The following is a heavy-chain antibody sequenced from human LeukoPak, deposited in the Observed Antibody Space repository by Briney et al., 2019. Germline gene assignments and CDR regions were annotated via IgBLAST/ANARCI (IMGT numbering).Heavy chain of an antibody. CDR3: ATTIGARLMYFDY. D-gene: IGHD6-6*01. J-gene: IGHJ4*02. CDR2: INPDSGGT. CDR1: GYTFTGYY. Sequence: ASVKVSCKASGYTFTGYYMHWVRQAPGQGLEWMGWINPDSGGTNYAQKFQGRVTMTRATSINTAYMELSRLRSDDTAVYYCATTIGARLMYFDYWGQGTLVTVSS. V-gene: IGHV1-2*02.